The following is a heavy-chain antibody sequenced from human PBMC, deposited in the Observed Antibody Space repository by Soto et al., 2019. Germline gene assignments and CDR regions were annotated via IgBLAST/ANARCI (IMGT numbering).Heavy chain of an antibody. J-gene: IGHJ6*02. Sequence: SDTLSLTCTVSGVSISSYYWSWILQPPGEGLEWIGYIYYSGSTNYNPSLKSRVTISVDTSKNQFSLKLSSVTAADTAVYYCARCTTVTKGYYYGMDVWGQGTTVSVSS. D-gene: IGHD4-17*01. CDR3: ARCTTVTKGYYYGMDV. CDR1: GVSISSYY. CDR2: IYYSGST. V-gene: IGHV4-59*01.